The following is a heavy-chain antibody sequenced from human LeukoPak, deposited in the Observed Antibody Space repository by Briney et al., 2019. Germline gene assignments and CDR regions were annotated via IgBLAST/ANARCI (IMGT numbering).Heavy chain of an antibody. J-gene: IGHJ4*02. V-gene: IGHV4-34*01. CDR1: GGAFSGYY. Sequence: SETLSLTCAVYGGAFSGYYWSWIRQPPGKGLEWIGEINHSGSTNYNPSLKSRVTISVDTSKNQFSLKLSSVAAADTAVYYCARGKLDCSGGSCYALDYWGQGTLVTVSS. D-gene: IGHD2-15*01. CDR2: INHSGST. CDR3: ARGKLDCSGGSCYALDY.